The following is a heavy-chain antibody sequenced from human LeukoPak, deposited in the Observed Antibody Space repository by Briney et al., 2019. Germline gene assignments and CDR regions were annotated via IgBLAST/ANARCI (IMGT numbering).Heavy chain of an antibody. CDR1: RFTFDDYA. D-gene: IGHD3-16*02. Sequence: GGSLRLSCAASRFTFDDYAMHWVRQAPGKGLEWVSSISWNSGSIGYADSVKGRFTISRDNAKNSLYLQMNSLRAEDTALYYCAKAWGSYRLYYFDYWGQGTLVTVSS. V-gene: IGHV3-9*01. CDR3: AKAWGSYRLYYFDY. CDR2: ISWNSGSI. J-gene: IGHJ4*02.